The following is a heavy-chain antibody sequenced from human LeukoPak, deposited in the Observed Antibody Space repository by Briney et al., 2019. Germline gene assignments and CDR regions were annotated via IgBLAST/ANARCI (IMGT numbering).Heavy chain of an antibody. CDR1: GVSMSSNNW. CDR3: ARHEGFSQKD. V-gene: IGHV4-4*02. CDR2: IHESGST. Sequence: PSGTLSLTCAVSGVSMSSNNWWSWVRQPPGKGLEWIGEIHESGSTNYNPSLKSRDTISVDKSKDQFSLKLSSVTAADTAVYYCARHEGFSQKDWGQGTQVTVS. J-gene: IGHJ4*02.